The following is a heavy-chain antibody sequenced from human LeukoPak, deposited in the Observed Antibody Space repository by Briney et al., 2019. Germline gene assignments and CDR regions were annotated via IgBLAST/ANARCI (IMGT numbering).Heavy chain of an antibody. V-gene: IGHV4-4*02. CDR3: ARVGEMAISGAGDAFDI. Sequence: PSGTLSLTCAVSGGSISSSNWWSWVRQPPGKGLEWIGEIYHSGSTNYNPSLKSRVTISVDTSKNQFSLKLTSVTAADTAVYFCARVGEMAISGAGDAFDIWGQGTMVTVSS. CDR2: IYHSGST. D-gene: IGHD5-24*01. CDR1: GGSISSSNW. J-gene: IGHJ3*02.